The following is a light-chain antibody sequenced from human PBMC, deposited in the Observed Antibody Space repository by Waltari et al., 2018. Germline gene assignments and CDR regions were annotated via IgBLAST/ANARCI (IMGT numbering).Light chain of an antibody. CDR3: SSYTSRSTWV. Sequence: QSALTQPASGSASPGQSSAISCPVTSSDVGGYGSVSWYQHHPGKAPKLIIDDVIKRPSGVSDRFSGAKSGNTASLTISGLQAEDEADFYCSSYTSRSTWVFGGGTKLTVL. CDR2: DVI. CDR1: SSDVGGYGS. V-gene: IGLV2-14*03. J-gene: IGLJ3*02.